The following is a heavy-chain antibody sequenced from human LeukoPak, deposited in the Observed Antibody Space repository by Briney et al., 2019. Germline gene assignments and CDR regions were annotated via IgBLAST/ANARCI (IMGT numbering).Heavy chain of an antibody. CDR2: ISGDGGST. CDR3: ATDCSGNRCYSL. Sequence: GGSLRLSCAVSGFTFNDYAMNWVRQPPGKGLGGVFFISGDGGSTFYADSVKGRFTVSRDNSKNSLYLQMNSLRLGDTALYYCATDCSGNRCYSLWGQGTLVTVSS. CDR1: GFTFNDYA. J-gene: IGHJ4*02. D-gene: IGHD2-15*01. V-gene: IGHV3-43*02.